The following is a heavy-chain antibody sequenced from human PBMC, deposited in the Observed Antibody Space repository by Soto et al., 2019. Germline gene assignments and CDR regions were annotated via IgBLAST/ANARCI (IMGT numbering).Heavy chain of an antibody. V-gene: IGHV3-30*18. J-gene: IGHJ4*02. CDR3: AKESGWYGGAEY. CDR1: GFTFSSYG. D-gene: IGHD6-19*01. CDR2: ISYDGSNK. Sequence: QVQLVESGGGVVQPGRSLRLSCAASGFTFSSYGMHWVRQAPGKGLEWVAVISYDGSNKYYLDSVKGRFTISRDNSKNTLYLQMNSLRAEDTAVYYCAKESGWYGGAEYWGQGTLVTVSS.